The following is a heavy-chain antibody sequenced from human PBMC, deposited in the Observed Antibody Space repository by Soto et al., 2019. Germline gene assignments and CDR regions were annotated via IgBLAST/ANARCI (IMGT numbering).Heavy chain of an antibody. CDR1: GGTFSNYA. CDR3: AIGPRNSWTCDF. V-gene: IGHV1-69*01. J-gene: IGHJ4*02. D-gene: IGHD6-13*01. CDR2: IIPLTETP. Sequence: QVQVVQSGAEVKKPGSSVKVSCKASGGTFSNYAISWVRQAPGHGLEWVGGIIPLTETPVYAQTVQGRLTITADEITSAASMELSSLRSDDTAVYYCAIGPRNSWTCDFWGQGTLVTVSS.